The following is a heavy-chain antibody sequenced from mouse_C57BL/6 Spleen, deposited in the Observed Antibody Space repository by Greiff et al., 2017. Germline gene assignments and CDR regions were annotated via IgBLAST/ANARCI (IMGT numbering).Heavy chain of an antibody. J-gene: IGHJ3*01. CDR2: INPNNGGT. CDR3: ASRGSSYGFAY. CDR1: GYTFTDYN. D-gene: IGHD1-1*01. Sequence: EVKLVESGPELVKPGASVKIPCKASGYTFTDYNMDWVKQSHGKSLEWIGDINPNNGGTIYNQKFTGKATLTVDKSSSTAYMELRSLTSEDTAVYYCASRGSSYGFAYWGQGTLVTVSA. V-gene: IGHV1-18*01.